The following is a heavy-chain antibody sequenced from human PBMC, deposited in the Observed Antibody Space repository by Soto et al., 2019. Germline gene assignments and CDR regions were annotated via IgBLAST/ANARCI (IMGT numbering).Heavy chain of an antibody. D-gene: IGHD6-13*01. CDR2: MNPNSGNT. CDR3: GRVGKEPTGFDY. J-gene: IGHJ4*02. V-gene: IGHV1-8*01. Sequence: ASVKVSCKASGYTFTSYDINWVRQATGQGLEWMGWMNPNSGNTGYAQKFQGRVTMTRNTSISTAYMELSSLRSEDTAVYYCGRVGKEPTGFDYWGQGALVTVSS. CDR1: GYTFTSYD.